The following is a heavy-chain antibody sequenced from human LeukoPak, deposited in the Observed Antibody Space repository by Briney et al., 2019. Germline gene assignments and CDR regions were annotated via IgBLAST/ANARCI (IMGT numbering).Heavy chain of an antibody. J-gene: IGHJ4*02. CDR1: GFGFSNYG. Sequence: TGGSLRLSCAASGFGFSNYGMHWVGQAPGKGLEWVAVIWYDGVNKYYADSVKGRFTISRDMPKNTLYLQMNSLRAEDTAVYYCAREGIVATLDYWGQGTLVTVSS. V-gene: IGHV3-33*01. D-gene: IGHD5-12*01. CDR2: IWYDGVNK. CDR3: AREGIVATLDY.